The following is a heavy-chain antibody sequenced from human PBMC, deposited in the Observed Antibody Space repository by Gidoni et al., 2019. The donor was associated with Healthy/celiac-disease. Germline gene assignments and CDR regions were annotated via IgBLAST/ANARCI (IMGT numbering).Heavy chain of an antibody. Sequence: LSCAASGFTFSSYGMHWVRQAPGKGLEWVAVIWYDGSNKYYADSVKGRFTISRDNSKNTLYLQMNSLRAEDTAVYYCAREYSSSSEYFQHWGQGTLVTVSS. CDR2: IWYDGSNK. J-gene: IGHJ1*01. CDR3: AREYSSSSEYFQH. V-gene: IGHV3-33*01. CDR1: GFTFSSYG. D-gene: IGHD6-6*01.